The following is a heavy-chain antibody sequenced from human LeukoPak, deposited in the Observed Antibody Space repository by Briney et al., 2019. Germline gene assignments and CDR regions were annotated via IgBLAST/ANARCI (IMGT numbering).Heavy chain of an antibody. J-gene: IGHJ4*02. CDR1: GFAFNFYA. Sequence: GGSLRLSCAASGFAFNFYAKSWVRQAPGKGLQWVSAISGRGGSTYYADSVKGRFTISRDNSKNTLYLQMNSLRAEDTAVYYCAKGGNGPGPFDYWGQGTLVTVSS. CDR2: ISGRGGST. V-gene: IGHV3-23*01. CDR3: AKGGNGPGPFDY. D-gene: IGHD2-8*01.